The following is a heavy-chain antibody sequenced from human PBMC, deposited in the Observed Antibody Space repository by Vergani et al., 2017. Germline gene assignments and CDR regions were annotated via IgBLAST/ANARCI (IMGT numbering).Heavy chain of an antibody. CDR1: GGSFTSYH. CDR2: IDHTGRP. CDR3: ARVNTETNGHLYYYYYMDV. Sequence: QVQLQQWGGGLLKPSETLSLTCVVNGGSFTSYHWTWIRQSPGEGLEWVGDIDHTGRPDYNTSIKSRLTMSVDKSRNKFSLKLNSVTATDTAIYFCARVNTETNGHLYYYYYMDVWGQGTAVTVS. D-gene: IGHD4-11*01. V-gene: IGHV4-34*01. J-gene: IGHJ6*03.